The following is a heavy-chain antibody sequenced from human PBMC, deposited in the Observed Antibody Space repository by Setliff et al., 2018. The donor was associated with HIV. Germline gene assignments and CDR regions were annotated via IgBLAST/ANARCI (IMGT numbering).Heavy chain of an antibody. D-gene: IGHD3-16*01. J-gene: IGHJ4*02. Sequence: GGSLRLSCEAYGLTFDYYAMTWVRQAPGKGLEWVSYISSSGSTIYYADSMKGRFTISRDNAKNSLYLQMNGLRAEDTAVYYCARDEPTGGIDYWGQGTLVTVSS. CDR1: GLTFDYYA. CDR2: ISSSGSTI. CDR3: ARDEPTGGIDY. V-gene: IGHV3-48*03.